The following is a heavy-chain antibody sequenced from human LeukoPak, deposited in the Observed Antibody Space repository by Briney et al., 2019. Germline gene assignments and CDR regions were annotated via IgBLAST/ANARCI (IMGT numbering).Heavy chain of an antibody. J-gene: IGHJ5*02. D-gene: IGHD3-9*01. CDR2: INPNSGGT. V-gene: IGHV1-2*06. Sequence: GASVKVSCKASGYTFTGYYMHWVRQAPGQGLEWMGRINPNSGGTNYAQKFQGRVTMTRDTSISTAYMELSRLRSDDTAVYYCAREGGDYAILTGYYNWYAPWGQRTLVTVSS. CDR1: GYTFTGYY. CDR3: AREGGDYAILTGYYNWYAP.